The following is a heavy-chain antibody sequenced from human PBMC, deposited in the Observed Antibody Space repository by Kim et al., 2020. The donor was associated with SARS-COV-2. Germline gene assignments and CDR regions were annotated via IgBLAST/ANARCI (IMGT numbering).Heavy chain of an antibody. Sequence: GGSLRLSCAASGFTFSSYWMHWVRQAPGKGLVWVSRINSDGSSTSYADAANGRFTITRDNAKNTLYLQMNRLRAEDTAVYYCASVSSGSYFFDYWGQGTLVTVSS. D-gene: IGHD1-26*01. CDR1: GFTFSSYW. CDR2: INSDGSST. V-gene: IGHV3-74*01. CDR3: ASVSSGSYFFDY. J-gene: IGHJ4*02.